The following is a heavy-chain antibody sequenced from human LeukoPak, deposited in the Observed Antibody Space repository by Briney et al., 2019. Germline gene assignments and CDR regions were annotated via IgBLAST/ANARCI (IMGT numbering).Heavy chain of an antibody. Sequence: GASVKVSCKASGGTFSSYAISWVRQAPGQGLEWMGGIIPIFGTANYAQKFQGRVTITADESTSTAYMELSSLRSEDTAVYYCARHGTVPAAITRDYYFDYWGQGTLVTVSS. D-gene: IGHD2-2*01. CDR3: ARHGTVPAAITRDYYFDY. CDR2: IIPIFGTA. CDR1: GGTFSSYA. J-gene: IGHJ4*02. V-gene: IGHV1-69*13.